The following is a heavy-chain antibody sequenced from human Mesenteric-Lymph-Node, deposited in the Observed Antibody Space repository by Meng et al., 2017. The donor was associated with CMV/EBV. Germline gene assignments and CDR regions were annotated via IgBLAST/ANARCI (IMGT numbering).Heavy chain of an antibody. V-gene: IGHV3-30*19. Sequence: GESLKISCASSGLTFSTFWMSWFRQAPGKGLEWVAVISYDGSNKYYADSVKGRFTISRDNSKNTLYLQMNSLRAEDTAVYYCAREGMSSSSRSSPVYWGQGTLVTVSS. CDR2: ISYDGSNK. CDR1: GLTFSTFW. J-gene: IGHJ4*02. D-gene: IGHD6-6*01. CDR3: AREGMSSSSRSSPVY.